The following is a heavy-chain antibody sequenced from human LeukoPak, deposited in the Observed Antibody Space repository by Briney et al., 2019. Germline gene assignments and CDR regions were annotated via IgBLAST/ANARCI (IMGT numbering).Heavy chain of an antibody. Sequence: GGSLRLSCAASGFTFSSYSMNWVRQAPGKGLEWVSYISSSSSTIYYADSVKGRFTISRGNAKNSLYLQMNSLRAEDTAVYYCARRGQGFGELWPTADFDYWGQGTLVTVSS. CDR1: GFTFSSYS. D-gene: IGHD3-10*01. CDR3: ARRGQGFGELWPTADFDY. J-gene: IGHJ4*02. CDR2: ISSSSSTI. V-gene: IGHV3-48*01.